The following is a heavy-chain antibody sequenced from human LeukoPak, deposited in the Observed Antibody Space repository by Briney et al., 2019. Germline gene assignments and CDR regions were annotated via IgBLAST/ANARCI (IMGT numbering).Heavy chain of an antibody. J-gene: IGHJ4*01. Sequence: SRTLSLTCTVSGGSISSGGYYWSWSRQHPGKGLECTGYIYYSGRTYYNPSLKSRVTISVDTSKNQFCLKLSSVNAADTAVYYCARVVAAGRDCYFDYWGHGTLVTASS. V-gene: IGHV4-31*03. CDR2: IYYSGRT. CDR1: GGSISSGGYY. CDR3: ARVVAAGRDCYFDY. D-gene: IGHD6-13*01.